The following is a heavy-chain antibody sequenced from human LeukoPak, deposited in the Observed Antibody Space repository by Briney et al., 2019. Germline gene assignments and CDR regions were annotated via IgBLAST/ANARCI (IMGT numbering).Heavy chain of an antibody. CDR3: ARDYYDSSGYYYAFDY. Sequence: ASVKVSCKASGYTFTGHYLHWVRQAPGQGLEWMGWINPNSGGTNYAQKFQGWVTMTRDTSISTAYMELSRLRSDDTAVYYCARDYYDSSGYYYAFDYWGQGTLVTVSS. D-gene: IGHD3-22*01. CDR1: GYTFTGHY. J-gene: IGHJ4*02. V-gene: IGHV1-2*04. CDR2: INPNSGGT.